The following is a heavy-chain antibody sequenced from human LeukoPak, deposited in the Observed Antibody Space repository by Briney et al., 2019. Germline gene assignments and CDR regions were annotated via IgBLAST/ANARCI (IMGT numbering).Heavy chain of an antibody. V-gene: IGHV3-21*01. CDR1: GFTFSSYS. CDR2: ISSSSSYI. Sequence: PGGSLRLSCAASGFTFSSYSMNWVRQAPGKGLEWVSSISSSSSYIYYADSVKGRFTISRDNAKNSLYLQMNSLRAEDTAVYYCANLVVVPAAMWDYWGQGTLVTVSS. CDR3: ANLVVVPAAMWDY. D-gene: IGHD2-2*01. J-gene: IGHJ4*02.